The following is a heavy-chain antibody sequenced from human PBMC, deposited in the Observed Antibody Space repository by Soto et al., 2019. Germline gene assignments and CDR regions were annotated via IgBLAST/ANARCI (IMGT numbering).Heavy chain of an antibody. D-gene: IGHD6-13*01. V-gene: IGHV3-23*01. CDR1: GFTFSSYA. CDR3: AKDRGSWYARGWFDP. CDR2: ISGSGGST. Sequence: EVQLLESGGGLVQPGGSLRLSCAASGFTFSSYAMSWVRQAPGKGLEWVSAISGSGGSTYYADSVKGRFTISRDNSKNSLYLQMNSLRAEDTAVYYCAKDRGSWYARGWFDPWGQGTLVTVSS. J-gene: IGHJ5*02.